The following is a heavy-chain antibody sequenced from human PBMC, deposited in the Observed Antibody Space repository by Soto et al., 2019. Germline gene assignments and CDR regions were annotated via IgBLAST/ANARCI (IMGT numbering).Heavy chain of an antibody. Sequence: SVKVSCKASGGTFSSYTISWVRQAPGEGLEWMGRIIPILGIANYAQKFQGRVTITADKSTSTAYMELSSLRSEDTAVYYCAYCSSTSCYTRSFDYWGQGILVTVSS. CDR3: AYCSSTSCYTRSFDY. J-gene: IGHJ4*02. D-gene: IGHD2-2*02. CDR2: IIPILGIA. CDR1: GGTFSSYT. V-gene: IGHV1-69*02.